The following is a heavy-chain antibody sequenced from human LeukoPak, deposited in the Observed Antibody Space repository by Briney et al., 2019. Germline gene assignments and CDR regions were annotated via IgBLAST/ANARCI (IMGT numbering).Heavy chain of an antibody. CDR1: GGSISSYY. CDR3: ARGDYYDSSGYYAYFDY. V-gene: IGHV4-59*01. Sequence: PSETLSLTCTVSGGSISSYYWSWLRQPPGKGLEWFGYIYYSGSTNYNPSLKSRVPLSVDTSKNQFSLKLSSVTAADTAVYYCARGDYYDSSGYYAYFDYWGQGTLVTVSS. J-gene: IGHJ4*02. D-gene: IGHD3-22*01. CDR2: IYYSGST.